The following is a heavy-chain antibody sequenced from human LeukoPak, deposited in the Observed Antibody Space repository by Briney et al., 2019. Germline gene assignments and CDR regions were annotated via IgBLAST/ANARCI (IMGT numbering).Heavy chain of an antibody. CDR3: AKDYYDSSGYYYGYYYYYMDV. J-gene: IGHJ6*03. D-gene: IGHD3-22*01. V-gene: IGHV3-30*02. CDR1: GFTFSSSG. CDR2: IRYDGSNK. Sequence: GGSLRLSCAASGFTFSSSGIHWVRQAPGKGLEWGAFIRYDGSNKYYADSVKGRFTISRDNSKNTLYLQMNSLRAEDTAVYYCAKDYYDSSGYYYGYYYYYMDVWGKGTTVTISS.